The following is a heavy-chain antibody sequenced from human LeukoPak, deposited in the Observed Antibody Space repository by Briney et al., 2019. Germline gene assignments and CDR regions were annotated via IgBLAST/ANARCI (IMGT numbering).Heavy chain of an antibody. CDR3: ARDVGSESYYFDY. CDR2: ISYDGSNK. D-gene: IGHD1-26*01. CDR1: GFTFSSYG. V-gene: IGHV3-30*03. Sequence: GGSLRLSCAASGFTFSSYGMHWVRQAPGKGLEWVAVISYDGSNKYYADSVKGRFTISRDNSKNTLYLQMNSLRAEDTAVYYCARDVGSESYYFDYWGQGTLVTVSS. J-gene: IGHJ4*02.